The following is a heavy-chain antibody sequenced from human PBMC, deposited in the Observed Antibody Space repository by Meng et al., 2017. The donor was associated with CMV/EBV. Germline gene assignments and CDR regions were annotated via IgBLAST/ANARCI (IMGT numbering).Heavy chain of an antibody. CDR1: GGSISSSNW. CDR2: IYHSGST. CDR3: ASSGGDGYSLDY. V-gene: IGHV4-4*02. Sequence: SETLSLTCAVSGGSISSSNWWSWVRQPPGKGLEWIGEIYHSGSTNYNPSLKSRVTISVDKSKNQFSLKLSSVTAADTAVYYCASSGGDGYSLDYWGQGTLVTVSS. J-gene: IGHJ4*02. D-gene: IGHD5-24*01.